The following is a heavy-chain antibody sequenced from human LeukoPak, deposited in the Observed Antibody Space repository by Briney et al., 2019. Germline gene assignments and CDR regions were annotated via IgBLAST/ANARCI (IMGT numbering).Heavy chain of an antibody. CDR2: IYYSGST. Sequence: SETLSLTCTVSGGSISSGGYYWSWIRQHPGKGLEWIGYIYYSGSTYYNPSLKSRVTISVDTSKNQFSLKLSSVTAADTAVYYCARGTPYCSGGSCYSLDYWGQGTLVTVSS. CDR3: ARGTPYCSGGSCYSLDY. CDR1: GGSISSGGYY. D-gene: IGHD2-15*01. J-gene: IGHJ4*02. V-gene: IGHV4-31*03.